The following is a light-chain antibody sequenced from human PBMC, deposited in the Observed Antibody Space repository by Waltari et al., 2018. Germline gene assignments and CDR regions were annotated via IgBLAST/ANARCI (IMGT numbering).Light chain of an antibody. CDR3: CSYAGRGTYV. J-gene: IGLJ1*01. V-gene: IGLV2-23*02. Sequence: QSALTQPASVSGTPGQSITISCCGTTSDVGSYDLLPWYQPHPGEAPKLLICEVFKRPPDTSSRFSGAKSGSTASLTISGLQPEDEADYYCCSYAGRGTYVFGSGTKVTVL. CDR2: EVF. CDR1: TSDVGSYDL.